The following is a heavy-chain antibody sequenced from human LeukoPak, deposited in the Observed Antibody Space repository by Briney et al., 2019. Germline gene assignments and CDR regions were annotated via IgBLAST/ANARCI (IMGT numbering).Heavy chain of an antibody. Sequence: SETLSLTCTVSGGSISSSSYYWGWIRQPPGKGLEWIGSIYYSGSTYYNPSLKSRVTISVDTSKNQLSLKLSSVTAADTAVYYCARVYDSSGYYLYYYYMDVWGKGTTVTVSS. CDR3: ARVYDSSGYYLYYYYMDV. CDR2: IYYSGST. D-gene: IGHD3-22*01. J-gene: IGHJ6*03. V-gene: IGHV4-39*07. CDR1: GGSISSSSYY.